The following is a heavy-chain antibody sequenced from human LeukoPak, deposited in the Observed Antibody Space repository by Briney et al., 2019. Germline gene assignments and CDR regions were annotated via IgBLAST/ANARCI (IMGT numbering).Heavy chain of an antibody. CDR3: TTDGLRYFDWLPHPFDY. V-gene: IGHV3-15*01. CDR2: IKSKTDGGTT. J-gene: IGHJ4*02. Sequence: GGSLRLSCAASGFTFGNAWMSWVRQAPGKGLEWVGRIKSKTDGGTTDYAAPVKGRFTISRDDSKNTLYLQMNSLKTEDTAVYYCTTDGLRYFDWLPHPFDYWGQGTLVTVSS. CDR1: GFTFGNAW. D-gene: IGHD3-9*01.